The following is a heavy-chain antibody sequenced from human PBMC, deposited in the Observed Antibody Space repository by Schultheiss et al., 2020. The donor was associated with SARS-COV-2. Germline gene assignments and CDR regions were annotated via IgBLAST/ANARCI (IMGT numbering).Heavy chain of an antibody. CDR3: ARDRVITFGGFPLGSRYYYMDV. D-gene: IGHD3-16*01. Sequence: SETLSLTCIVSGGSISSYYWSWIRQPAGKGLEWIGRIYTSGSTNYNPSLKSRVTISVDTSKNQFSLKLSSVTAADTAVYYCARDRVITFGGFPLGSRYYYMDVWGKGTTVTVSS. CDR2: IYTSGST. CDR1: GGSISSYY. J-gene: IGHJ6*03. V-gene: IGHV4-4*07.